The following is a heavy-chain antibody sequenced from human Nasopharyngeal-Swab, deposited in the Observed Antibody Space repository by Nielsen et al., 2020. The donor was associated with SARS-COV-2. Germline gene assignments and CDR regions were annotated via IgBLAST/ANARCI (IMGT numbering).Heavy chain of an antibody. CDR3: AKDPRTYSSSWYFDY. Sequence: GGSLRLSCAASGSTFSSYAMSWVRQAPGKGLEWVSVIYSGGSSTYYADSVKGRFTISRDNSKNTLYLQMNSLRAEDTAVYYCAKDPRTYSSSWYFDYWGQGTLVTVSS. D-gene: IGHD6-13*01. J-gene: IGHJ4*02. CDR1: GSTFSSYA. CDR2: IYSGGSST. V-gene: IGHV3-23*03.